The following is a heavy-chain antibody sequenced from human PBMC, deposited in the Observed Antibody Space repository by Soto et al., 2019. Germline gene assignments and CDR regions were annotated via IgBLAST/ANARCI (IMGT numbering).Heavy chain of an antibody. Sequence: QVQLVESGGGVVQPGRSLRLSCAASGFTFSSYGMHWIRQAPGKGLERVAFTWYDGRNNYYADSVKGRFTISRDNSNNTLYLQLHSLRAEDTAVYYCARDFGYTWKSHWFDPWGQGTLVTVSS. D-gene: IGHD1-20*01. V-gene: IGHV3-33*01. J-gene: IGHJ5*02. CDR3: ARDFGYTWKSHWFDP. CDR1: GFTFSSYG. CDR2: TWYDGRNN.